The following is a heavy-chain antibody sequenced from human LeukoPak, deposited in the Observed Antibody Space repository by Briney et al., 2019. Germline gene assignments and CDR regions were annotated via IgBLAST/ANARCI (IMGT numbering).Heavy chain of an antibody. J-gene: IGHJ6*03. Sequence: PSETLSLTCAVYGGPFRGYHWSWLPQPPGKGLEGSGEIYHSGSTKYNPSLKSRVTISVDTSKNQFSLKLSSVTAADTAVYYCARGGSMIEGYYYMDVWGKGTTVTVSS. CDR1: GGPFRGYH. D-gene: IGHD3-22*01. CDR2: IYHSGST. CDR3: ARGGSMIEGYYYMDV. V-gene: IGHV4-34*01.